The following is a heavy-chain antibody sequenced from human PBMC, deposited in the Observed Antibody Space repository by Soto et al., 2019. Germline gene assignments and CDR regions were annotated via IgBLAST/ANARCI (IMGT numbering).Heavy chain of an antibody. Sequence: EVQLLESGGGLVQPGGSLRLSCAASGFTFSSYAMSWVRQAPGKGLEWVSAISGSGGSTYYADSVKGRFTISRDNSKNTLYLQMSSLRAEDTAVYYCAKVYSSGWYVNYWGQGTLVTVSS. J-gene: IGHJ4*02. V-gene: IGHV3-23*01. CDR3: AKVYSSGWYVNY. D-gene: IGHD6-19*01. CDR2: ISGSGGST. CDR1: GFTFSSYA.